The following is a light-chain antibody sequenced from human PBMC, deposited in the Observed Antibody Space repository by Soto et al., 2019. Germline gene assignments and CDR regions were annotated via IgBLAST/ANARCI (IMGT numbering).Light chain of an antibody. V-gene: IGKV1-13*02. CDR3: QHVNSYPPIT. Sequence: AIQLTQSPSSLSASVGDRVTITCRASQGISSALAWYQQKPGKAPKLLIYDPPILESGVPSRFSGSGSCSDFTPAISTSQPKDLANYYCQHVNSYPPITFGQGTRLEIK. J-gene: IGKJ5*01. CDR1: QGISSA. CDR2: DPP.